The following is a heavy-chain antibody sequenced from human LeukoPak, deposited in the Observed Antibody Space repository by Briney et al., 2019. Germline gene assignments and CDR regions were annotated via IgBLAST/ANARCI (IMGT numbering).Heavy chain of an antibody. V-gene: IGHV3-23*01. CDR1: AFTFSSYA. Sequence: PGGSLRLSCAASAFTFSSYAMSWVRQAPGKGLEWVSAISGSGGSTYYADSVKGRFTISRDNSKNTLYLQMNSLRAEDTAVYYCVHEGYSSGWPFDPWGQGTLVTASS. CDR2: ISGSGGST. D-gene: IGHD6-19*01. CDR3: VHEGYSSGWPFDP. J-gene: IGHJ5*02.